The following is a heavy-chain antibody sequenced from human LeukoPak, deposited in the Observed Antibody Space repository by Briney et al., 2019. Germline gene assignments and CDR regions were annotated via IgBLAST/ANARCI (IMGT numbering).Heavy chain of an antibody. CDR2: ISGSGSGGKT. Sequence: GGALRLSCAASGFTFSSYAMSGVRQAPGKGVEGGSTISGSGSGGKTYYAASGKGRFTISRDNSNDTLFLQMNRLRAEDTAVYYCAKLLAVTNSYYFNYWGQGTLVTVSS. D-gene: IGHD6-19*01. CDR3: AKLLAVTNSYYFNY. CDR1: GFTFSSYA. J-gene: IGHJ4*02. V-gene: IGHV3-23*01.